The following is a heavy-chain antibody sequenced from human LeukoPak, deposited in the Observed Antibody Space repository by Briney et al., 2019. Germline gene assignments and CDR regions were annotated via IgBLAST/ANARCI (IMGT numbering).Heavy chain of an antibody. CDR2: INWNSGSI. J-gene: IGHJ4*02. Sequence: PGRSLRLSCAASGFTFDDYAMHWVRQAPGKGLEWVSGINWNSGSIGYADSVKGRFTISRDNAKNSLYLQMNSLRAEDTALYYCAKAVDSSGYYYTTHWGQGTLVTVSS. CDR3: AKAVDSSGYYYTTH. V-gene: IGHV3-9*01. CDR1: GFTFDDYA. D-gene: IGHD3-22*01.